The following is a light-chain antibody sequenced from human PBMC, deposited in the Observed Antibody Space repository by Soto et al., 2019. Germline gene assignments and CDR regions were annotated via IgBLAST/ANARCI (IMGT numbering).Light chain of an antibody. Sequence: EIVLTQSPGTLSLSPGERATLSCRTSQSVSSTYLAWYQQKPGQAPRLLIYGASSRATGIPDRFSGSGSETDFTLTISRLEPEDFAVYYCQQYGRSPFTFGPGTKVDIK. J-gene: IGKJ3*01. CDR3: QQYGRSPFT. CDR1: QSVSSTY. CDR2: GAS. V-gene: IGKV3-20*01.